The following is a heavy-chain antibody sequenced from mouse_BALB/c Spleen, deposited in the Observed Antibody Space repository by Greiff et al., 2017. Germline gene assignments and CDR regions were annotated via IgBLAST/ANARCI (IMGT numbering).Heavy chain of an antibody. CDR2: ISSGGSYT. CDR1: GFTFSSYG. D-gene: IGHD2-4*01. CDR3: ARQPPLSTMITPYAMDY. Sequence: EVHLVESGGDLVKPGGSLKLSCAASGFTFSSYGMSWVRQTPDKRLEWVATISSGGSYTYYPDSVKGRFTISRDNAKNTLYLQMSSLKSEDTAMYYCARQPPLSTMITPYAMDYWGQGTSVTVSS. J-gene: IGHJ4*01. V-gene: IGHV5-6*01.